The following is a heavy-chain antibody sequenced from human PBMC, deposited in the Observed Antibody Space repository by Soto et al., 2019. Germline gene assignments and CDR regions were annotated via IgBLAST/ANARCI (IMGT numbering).Heavy chain of an antibody. D-gene: IGHD1-1*01. V-gene: IGHV1-69*06. J-gene: IGHJ3*02. CDR3: ARKRATTHHDAFDI. CDR1: GGTFSSYA. CDR2: IIPIFGTA. Sequence: SVKVSCKASGGTFSSYAISWVRQAPGQGLEWMGGIIPIFGTANYAQKFQGRVTITADKSTSTAYMELSSLRSEDTAVYYCARKRATTHHDAFDIWGQGTMVTVSS.